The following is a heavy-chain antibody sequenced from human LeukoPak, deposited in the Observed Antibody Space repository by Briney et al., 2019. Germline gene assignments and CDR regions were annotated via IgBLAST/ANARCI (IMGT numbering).Heavy chain of an antibody. Sequence: SETLSLTCTVSGGSISSYYWSWIRQPPGKGLEWIGYIYYSGSTNYNPSLKSRVTISVDTSKNQFSLKLSSVTAADTAVYYCARAGYSSGWYPGAFDIWGQGTMVTVSS. CDR3: ARAGYSSGWYPGAFDI. V-gene: IGHV4-59*01. J-gene: IGHJ3*02. D-gene: IGHD6-19*01. CDR2: IYYSGST. CDR1: GGSISSYY.